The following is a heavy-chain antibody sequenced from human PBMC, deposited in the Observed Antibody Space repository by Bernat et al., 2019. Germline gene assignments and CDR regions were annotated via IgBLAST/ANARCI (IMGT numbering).Heavy chain of an antibody. CDR1: GFTFSSYA. J-gene: IGHJ4*02. CDR3: ALSGELGNYFDY. CDR2: ISGSGGST. Sequence: VQLLESGGGLVQPGGSLRLSCAASGFTFSSYAMSWVRQAPGNGLEWVSAISGSGGSTYYADSVKGRFTISRDNSKNTLYLQMNSLRAEDTAVYYCALSGELGNYFDYWGQGTLVTVSS. D-gene: IGHD7-27*01. V-gene: IGHV3-23*01.